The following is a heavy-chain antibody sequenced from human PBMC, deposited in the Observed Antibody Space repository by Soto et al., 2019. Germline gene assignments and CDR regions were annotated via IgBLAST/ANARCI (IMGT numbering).Heavy chain of an antibody. CDR2: MSYSGNT. V-gene: IGHV4-61*01. J-gene: IGHJ5*02. D-gene: IGHD2-21*01. Sequence: QVELQESGPGLVKPSETLSLTCTLSGGSVSSGTFYWSWIRQPPGKGLEWIGFMSYSGNTNYNPSLKSRVTISVDMFKNQFSLKLSSVTAADTAVYYCARGDAINWFAPWGQGTLVTVSS. CDR3: ARGDAINWFAP. CDR1: GGSVSSGTFY.